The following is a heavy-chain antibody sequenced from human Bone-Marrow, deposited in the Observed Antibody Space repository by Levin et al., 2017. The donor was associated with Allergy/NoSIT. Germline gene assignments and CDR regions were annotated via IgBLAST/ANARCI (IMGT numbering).Heavy chain of an antibody. J-gene: IGHJ3*01. CDR1: GFGFNNFA. Sequence: GGSLRLSCAASGFGFNNFAMTWVRQAPGRGLEWVSSIPSSGITADYADSVKGRFSMSRDNSKATLSLLMESLRAEDTAVYFCAKGGRGLFEALDAWGQGTMVTVSS. V-gene: IGHV3-23*01. D-gene: IGHD1-26*01. CDR3: AKGGRGLFEALDA. CDR2: IPSSGITA.